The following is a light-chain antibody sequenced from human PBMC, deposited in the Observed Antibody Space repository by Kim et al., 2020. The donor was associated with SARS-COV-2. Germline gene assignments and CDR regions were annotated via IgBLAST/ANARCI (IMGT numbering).Light chain of an antibody. Sequence: VALEQTVRITCQGESLRSYYATWYQQKPGQAPILVIYGKNNRPSGIPDRFSGSSSGNTASLTITGTQAGDEADYYCNSRDSNDNVVFGGGTKLTVL. CDR2: GKN. J-gene: IGLJ2*01. CDR1: SLRSYY. CDR3: NSRDSNDNVV. V-gene: IGLV3-19*01.